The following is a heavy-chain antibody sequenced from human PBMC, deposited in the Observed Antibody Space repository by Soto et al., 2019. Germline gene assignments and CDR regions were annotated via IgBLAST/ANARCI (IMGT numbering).Heavy chain of an antibody. CDR2: INAGNGNT. Sequence: GASVKVSCKASGYTFTSYAMHWVRQAPGQRLEWMGWINAGNGNTKYSQKFQGRVTITRDTSASTAYMELSSLRSEDTAVYYCARDGSGSYYNNWFDPWGQGTLVTVSS. CDR1: GYTFTSYA. J-gene: IGHJ5*02. V-gene: IGHV1-3*01. D-gene: IGHD3-10*01. CDR3: ARDGSGSYYNNWFDP.